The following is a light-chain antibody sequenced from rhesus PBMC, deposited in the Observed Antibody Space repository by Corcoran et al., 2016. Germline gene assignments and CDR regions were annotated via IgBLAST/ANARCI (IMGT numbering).Light chain of an antibody. CDR2: KAS. Sequence: DIQMTQSPSSLSASVGDTVTITCRASQGISSWLAWYQQKPGKAPNLLIYKASSLQSGGPSRFSGTGSGTDFTLTIRSLQSEDFATYYCPQYSSSPFTFGPGTKLDIK. J-gene: IGKJ3*01. CDR3: PQYSSSPFT. CDR1: QGISSW. V-gene: IGKV1-22*01.